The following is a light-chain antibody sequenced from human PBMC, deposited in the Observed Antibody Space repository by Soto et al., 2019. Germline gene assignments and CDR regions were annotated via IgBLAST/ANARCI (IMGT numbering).Light chain of an antibody. J-gene: IGLJ1*01. CDR2: EVN. Sequence: QSALTQPPSASGSLGQSVTISCTGTSSDVGGYNYVSWYQQHPAKAPKLLIYEVNQRPSGVPDRFSGSKSGNTASLTVSGLQADEADYYYCSSYAGSPYYVFGTGTKVTVL. CDR1: SSDVGGYNY. CDR3: SSYAGSPYYV. V-gene: IGLV2-8*01.